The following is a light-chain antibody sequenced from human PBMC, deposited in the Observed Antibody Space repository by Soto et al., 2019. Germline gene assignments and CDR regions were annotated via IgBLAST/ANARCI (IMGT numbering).Light chain of an antibody. CDR1: SSNIGAGYD. Sequence: QSVLTQPPSVSGAPGQRVSISCTGSSSNIGAGYDGHWYQHLPGTAPKLLVYYNTNRPSGLPDRFSGSKSGTSASLAITGLKAEDEAYYYCQSYDCSLSGVVFGGGTKVTVL. CDR2: YNT. V-gene: IGLV1-40*01. CDR3: QSYDCSLSGVV. J-gene: IGLJ2*01.